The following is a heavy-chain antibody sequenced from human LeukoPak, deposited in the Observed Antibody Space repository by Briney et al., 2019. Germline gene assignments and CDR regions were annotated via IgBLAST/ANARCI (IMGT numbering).Heavy chain of an antibody. D-gene: IGHD3-22*01. V-gene: IGHV3-23*01. Sequence: AISGSGGSTYYADSVKGRFTISRDNSKNTLYLQMNSLRAEDTAVYYCAKDLAYYYDSSGYYYLTVSDYWGQGTLVTVSP. J-gene: IGHJ4*02. CDR2: ISGSGGST. CDR3: AKDLAYYYDSSGYYYLTVSDY.